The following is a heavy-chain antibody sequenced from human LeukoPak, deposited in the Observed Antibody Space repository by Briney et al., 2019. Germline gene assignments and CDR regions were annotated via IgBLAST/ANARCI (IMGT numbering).Heavy chain of an antibody. CDR1: GLTFKTYG. CDR2: IRYDGYNK. J-gene: IGHJ4*02. CDR3: AKGPLPRIDY. Sequence: GGSLRLSCAASGLTFKTYGMNWVRQAPGKGLEWVAFIRYDGYNKHYADSVKGRFTISRDNSKNTLYLQMNSLRAEDTAVYYCAKGPLPRIDYWGQGTLVTVSS. V-gene: IGHV3-30*02.